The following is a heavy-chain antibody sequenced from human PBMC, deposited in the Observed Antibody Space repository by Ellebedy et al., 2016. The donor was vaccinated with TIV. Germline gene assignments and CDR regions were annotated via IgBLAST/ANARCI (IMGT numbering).Heavy chain of an antibody. Sequence: PGGSLRLSCSASGITFSSHAMYWVRQAPGKGLEYVSAISSSGDRKYYAQSVRGRFTISSDNSKNTLFLQVSRLTTEDTAMYYCVKARSGGYSRAYYFDNWGQGALVTVSS. CDR3: VKARSGGYSRAYYFDN. CDR2: ISSSGDRK. D-gene: IGHD3-10*01. V-gene: IGHV3-64D*08. CDR1: GITFSSHA. J-gene: IGHJ4*02.